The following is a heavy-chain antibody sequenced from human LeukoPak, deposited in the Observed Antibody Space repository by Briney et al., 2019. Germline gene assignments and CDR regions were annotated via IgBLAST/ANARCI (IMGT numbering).Heavy chain of an antibody. CDR2: IYSGGST. D-gene: IGHD5-24*01. CDR3: ARWLQSLAYFDH. CDR1: GFTVSSNY. Sequence: GSLRLSCAASGFTVSSNYMSWVRQAPGKGLEWVSVIYSGGSTNYADSAKGRFTISRDNSKNTLYLQMNSLRAEDAAVYYCARWLQSLAYFDHWGQGTLVTVSS. J-gene: IGHJ4*02. V-gene: IGHV3-53*01.